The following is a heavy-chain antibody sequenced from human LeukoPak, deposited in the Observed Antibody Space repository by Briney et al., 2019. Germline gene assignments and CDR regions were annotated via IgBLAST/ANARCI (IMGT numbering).Heavy chain of an antibody. J-gene: IGHJ4*02. CDR3: TTDHVTTDY. Sequence: GGSLRLSCEVFGLKYSDAWMSWVRQAPGKGLEWVGRIKSKGGGETTDYAAPVKGRFTISRDDSKNTLYLQMNSLKTEDTAVYYCTTDHVTTDYWGQGTLVTVSS. V-gene: IGHV3-15*01. CDR2: IKSKGGGETT. D-gene: IGHD4-17*01. CDR1: GLKYSDAW.